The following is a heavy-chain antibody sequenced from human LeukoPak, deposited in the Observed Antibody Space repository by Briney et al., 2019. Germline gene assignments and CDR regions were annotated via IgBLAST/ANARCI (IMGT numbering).Heavy chain of an antibody. CDR1: GGSITSSHW. CDR3: ARDRPYYYGSGSPKYYYGMDV. D-gene: IGHD3-10*01. J-gene: IGHJ6*04. CDR2: IYHNGRT. V-gene: IGHV4-4*02. Sequence: SGTLSLTYAVSGGSITSSHWWSWVRQSPGKGLECIGEIYHNGRTNYNPSLKSRVTMSVDKSKNQFSLKLSSVTAADTAVYYCARDRPYYYGSGSPKYYYGMDVWGKGTTVTVSS.